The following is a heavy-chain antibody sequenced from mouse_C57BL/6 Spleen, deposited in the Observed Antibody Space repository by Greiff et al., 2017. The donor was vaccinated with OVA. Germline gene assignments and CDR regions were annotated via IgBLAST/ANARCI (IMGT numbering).Heavy chain of an antibody. CDR2: IHPNSGST. CDR3: ASPYGNYWYFDV. D-gene: IGHD2-1*01. CDR1: GYTFTSYW. J-gene: IGHJ1*03. V-gene: IGHV1-64*01. Sequence: QVQLQQSGAELVKPGASVKLSCKASGYTFTSYWMHWVKQRPGQGLEWIGMIHPNSGSTNYNEKFKSKATLTVDKSSSTAYMQLSSLTSEDSAVYYCASPYGNYWYFDVWGTGTTVTVSS.